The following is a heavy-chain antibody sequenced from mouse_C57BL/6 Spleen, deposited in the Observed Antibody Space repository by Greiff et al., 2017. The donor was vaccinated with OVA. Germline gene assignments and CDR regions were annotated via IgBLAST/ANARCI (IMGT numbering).Heavy chain of an antibody. V-gene: IGHV1-52*01. J-gene: IGHJ3*01. CDR1: GYTFTSYW. Sequence: QVQLQQPGAELVRPGSSVKLSCKASGYTFTSYWMHWVKQRPIQGLEWIGNIDPSDSETHYNQKFKDKATLTVDKSSSTAYMQLSSLTSEDSAVYYCARVDYYGRGFAYWGQGTLVTVSA. CDR3: ARVDYYGRGFAY. CDR2: IDPSDSET. D-gene: IGHD1-1*01.